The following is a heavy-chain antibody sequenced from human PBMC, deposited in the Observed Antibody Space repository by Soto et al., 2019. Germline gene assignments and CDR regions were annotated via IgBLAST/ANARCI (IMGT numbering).Heavy chain of an antibody. CDR1: GVSITTNCYS. J-gene: IGHJ4*02. V-gene: IGHV4-30-2*01. CDR3: ATYTAFAKYYFDY. D-gene: IGHD3-16*01. CDR2: IYPSGTI. Sequence: TLSLTCAVSGVSITTNCYSWSWIRQPPGKGLEWIGYIYPSGTIFYNPSLNSRVTISADTSNNQFSLKLTSVTAADTAVYFCATYTAFAKYYFDYWGRGTLVTVSS.